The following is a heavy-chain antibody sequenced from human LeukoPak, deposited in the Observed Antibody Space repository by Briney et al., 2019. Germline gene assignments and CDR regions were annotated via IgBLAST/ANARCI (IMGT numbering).Heavy chain of an antibody. CDR2: ISYDGSNK. V-gene: IGHV3-30*18. CDR3: AKGYYYDSSGYPLDY. CDR1: GFTFSSYG. D-gene: IGHD3-22*01. Sequence: PGGSLRLSCAASGFTFSSYGMHWVRQAPGKGLEWVAVISYDGSNKYYADSVKGRFTISRDNSKNTLYLQMNSPRAEDTAVYYCAKGYYYDSSGYPLDYWGQGTLVTVSS. J-gene: IGHJ4*02.